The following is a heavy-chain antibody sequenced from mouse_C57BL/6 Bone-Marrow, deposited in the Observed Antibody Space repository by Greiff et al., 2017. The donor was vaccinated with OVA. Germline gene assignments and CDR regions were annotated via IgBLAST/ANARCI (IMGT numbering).Heavy chain of an antibody. CDR1: GYSFTGYY. Sequence: EVHLVESGPELVKPGASVKISCKASGYSFTGYYMNWVKQSPEKSLEWIGEINPSTGGTTYNQKFKAKATLTVDKSSSTAYMQLKSLTSEDYAVYYCARGGTSPFAYWGQGTLVTVSA. V-gene: IGHV1-42*01. J-gene: IGHJ3*01. CDR3: ARGGTSPFAY. D-gene: IGHD4-1*01. CDR2: INPSTGGT.